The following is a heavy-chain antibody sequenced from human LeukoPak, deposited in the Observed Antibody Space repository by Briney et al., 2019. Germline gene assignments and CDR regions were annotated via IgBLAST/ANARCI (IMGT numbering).Heavy chain of an antibody. CDR1: EYSFTSYW. CDR2: IYPGDSDT. CDR3: ARRKAAAAATTAFDI. D-gene: IGHD6-13*01. Sequence: GESLKISCKGFEYSFTSYWIGWVRQMPGKGLEWMGIIYPGDSDTRYSPSFQGQVTISADKSISTAYLQWSSLKASDTAIYYCARRKAAAAATTAFDIWGQGTMVTVSS. V-gene: IGHV5-51*01. J-gene: IGHJ3*02.